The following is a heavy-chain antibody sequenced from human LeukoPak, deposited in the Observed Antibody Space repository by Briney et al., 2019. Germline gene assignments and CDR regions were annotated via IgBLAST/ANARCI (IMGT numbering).Heavy chain of an antibody. CDR2: IYSGNST. CDR1: GFTFSHAW. D-gene: IGHD4-17*01. CDR3: ARVNGYGDYSWFDP. J-gene: IGHJ5*02. V-gene: IGHV3-66*01. Sequence: GGSLRLSCAASGFTFSHAWMSWVRQAPGKGLEWVSVIYSGNSTYYADSVKGRFTISRDNSKNTLYLQMNSLRAEDTAVYYCARVNGYGDYSWFDPWGQGTLVTVSS.